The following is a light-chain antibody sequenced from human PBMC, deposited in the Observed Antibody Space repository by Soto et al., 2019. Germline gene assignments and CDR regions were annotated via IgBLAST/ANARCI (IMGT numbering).Light chain of an antibody. CDR3: SAYTARSTLV. V-gene: IGLV2-14*01. CDR2: EVR. Sequence: QSVLTQPASVSGSPGQSITISCTGTSSDVGGLNHVSWYQHHPGKAPKLIIYEVRNRPSGISSRFSGSRSGNTASLTISGLQSEDEGDYYCSAYTARSTLVFGGGTKVTVL. CDR1: SSDVGGLNH. J-gene: IGLJ3*02.